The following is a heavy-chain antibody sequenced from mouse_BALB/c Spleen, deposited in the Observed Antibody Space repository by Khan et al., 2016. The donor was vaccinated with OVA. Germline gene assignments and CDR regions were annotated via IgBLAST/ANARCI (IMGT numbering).Heavy chain of an antibody. CDR3: TRFGYLFAY. CDR2: IYPGNSAT. V-gene: IGHV1-5*01. CDR1: GYTFTSYW. J-gene: IGHJ3*01. Sequence: EVQLQQSGTVLARPGTSVKMSCKASGYTFTSYWMHWVKQRPGQGLEWIGAIYPGNSATSYNQQLQGKAKLTAVTSTSTAYMELSSLTNEDSAVYYCTRFGYLFAYWGQGTLVTVSA. D-gene: IGHD2-2*01.